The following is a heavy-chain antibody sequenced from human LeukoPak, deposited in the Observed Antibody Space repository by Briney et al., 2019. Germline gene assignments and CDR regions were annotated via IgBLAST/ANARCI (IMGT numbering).Heavy chain of an antibody. V-gene: IGHV3-64*01. Sequence: PGGSLRLSCAASGFTFSSYAMHWVRQAPGKGLEYVSAISSNGGSTYYANSVRGRFTISRDNSKNTLYLQMGRLRAADMAVYYCARGLFLGPFYYMDVWGKGTTVTVSS. CDR3: ARGLFLGPFYYMDV. CDR1: GFTFSSYA. D-gene: IGHD3-3*01. J-gene: IGHJ6*03. CDR2: ISSNGGST.